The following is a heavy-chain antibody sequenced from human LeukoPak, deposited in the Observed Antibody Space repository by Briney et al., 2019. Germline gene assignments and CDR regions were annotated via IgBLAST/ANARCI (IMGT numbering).Heavy chain of an antibody. D-gene: IGHD6-13*01. V-gene: IGHV3-7*03. CDR3: ARRITIAAAGWGYGMDV. Sequence: GGSLRLSCAASGFTFNNHWMSWVRQAPGKGLEWVANIRHDGSDKMYVDSVKGRFTISRDNAENSLFLQMNSLRAEDTAVYYCARRITIAAAGWGYGMDVWGQGTTVTVSS. CDR1: GFTFNNHW. J-gene: IGHJ6*02. CDR2: IRHDGSDK.